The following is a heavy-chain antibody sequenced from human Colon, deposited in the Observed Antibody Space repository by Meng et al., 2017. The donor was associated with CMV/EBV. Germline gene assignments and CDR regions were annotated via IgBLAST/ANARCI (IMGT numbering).Heavy chain of an antibody. V-gene: IGHV4-4*07. J-gene: IGHJ1*01. CDR1: GGSISGHY. Sequence: VQLAGWGPGLVKPSEALSLTCTVSGGSISGHYWTWIRRPAGEGLQWLGRIYSNGRIDENYSLRSRVTISVDTSKNQLSLRLTSVTAADTAVYYCGRAGARGVPIDVWGRGTLVTVSS. CDR2: IYSNGRI. CDR3: GRAGARGVPIDV. D-gene: IGHD3-10*01.